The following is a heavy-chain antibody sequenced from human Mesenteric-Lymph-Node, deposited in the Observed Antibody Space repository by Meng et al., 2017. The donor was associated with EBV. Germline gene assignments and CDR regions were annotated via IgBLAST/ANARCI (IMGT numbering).Heavy chain of an antibody. Sequence: QGQLVQSGLELKNPGASVKVSCKASGYIFTYFGLNWVRQAPGQGLEWLGWINTNSGHPAYAQGFTGRLVFSLDTSVNTAFLQINDLKSDDTAIYYCVKDRGFGELFDFWGQGTLVTVSS. J-gene: IGHJ4*02. V-gene: IGHV7-4-1*02. CDR2: INTNSGHP. CDR3: VKDRGFGELFDF. D-gene: IGHD3-10*01. CDR1: GYIFTYFG.